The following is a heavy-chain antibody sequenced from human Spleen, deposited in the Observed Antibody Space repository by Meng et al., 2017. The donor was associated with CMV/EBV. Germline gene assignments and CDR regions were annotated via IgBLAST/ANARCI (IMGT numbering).Heavy chain of an antibody. CDR2: ISSSGSTI. V-gene: IGHV3-11*01. CDR3: AREAVAVAGTSPDY. CDR1: GFTVSSNY. D-gene: IGHD6-19*01. J-gene: IGHJ4*02. Sequence: GESLKISCAASGFTVSSNYMSWVRQAPGKGLEWVSYISSSGSTIYYADSVKGRFTISRDNAKNSLYLQMNSLRAEDTAVYYCAREAVAVAGTSPDYWGQGTLVTVSS.